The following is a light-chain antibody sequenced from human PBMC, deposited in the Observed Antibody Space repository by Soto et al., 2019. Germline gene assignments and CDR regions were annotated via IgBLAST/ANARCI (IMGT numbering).Light chain of an antibody. J-gene: IGKJ5*01. V-gene: IGKV3-15*01. CDR1: QSVSSL. CDR3: QQYLHWPIT. Sequence: EVVMTQSPATLSVSPGEGATLSCRASQSVSSLLAWYQQKPGQAPRLLIYGASTRATGIPARFSGSGSETEFALHITSLQSEDFAVYYSQQYLHWPITFGQGKRLDIK. CDR2: GAS.